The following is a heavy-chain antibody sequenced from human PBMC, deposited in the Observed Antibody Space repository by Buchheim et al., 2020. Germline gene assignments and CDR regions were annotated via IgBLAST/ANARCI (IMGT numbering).Heavy chain of an antibody. CDR2: ISSSSSYI. J-gene: IGHJ6*02. V-gene: IGHV3-21*01. CDR1: GFTFSSYS. Sequence: EVQLVESGGGLVKPGGSLRLSCAASGFTFSSYSMNWVRQDPGKGLEWVSSISSSSSYIYYADSVKGRFTISRDNAKNSLYLQMNSLRAEDTAVYYCARDSSSGWYYYYYGMDVWGQGTT. CDR3: ARDSSSGWYYYYYGMDV. D-gene: IGHD6-19*01.